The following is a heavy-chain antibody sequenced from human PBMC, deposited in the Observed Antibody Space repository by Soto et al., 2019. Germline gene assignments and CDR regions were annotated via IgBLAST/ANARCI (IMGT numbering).Heavy chain of an antibody. CDR2: INSGGNT. CDR3: ARSSGNYVQSREFDY. J-gene: IGHJ4*02. V-gene: IGHV3-66*01. CDR1: GFTVSNNY. Sequence: EVQLVESGGDMVQPGGSLRLSCVASGFTVSNNYMNWVRQAPGKGLEWVSLINSGGNTHYADSVEGRFTISRDNSKNTLYLQMNRLRVDDTAVYYCARSSGNYVQSREFDYWGQGTLVTVSS. D-gene: IGHD1-7*01.